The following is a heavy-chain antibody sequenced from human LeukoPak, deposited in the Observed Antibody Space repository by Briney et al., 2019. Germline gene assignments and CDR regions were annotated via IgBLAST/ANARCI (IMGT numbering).Heavy chain of an antibody. Sequence: GGSLRLSCAASGFTFSSYWMHWVRQAPGKGLVWVSRINTDGSSTSYADSVKGRFTISRDNSKNTLYLQMNSLSPEDTAVYYCAKGGSSWSRFDYWGQGALVTVSS. CDR3: AKGGSSWSRFDY. CDR2: INTDGSST. V-gene: IGHV3-74*01. CDR1: GFTFSSYW. D-gene: IGHD6-13*01. J-gene: IGHJ4*02.